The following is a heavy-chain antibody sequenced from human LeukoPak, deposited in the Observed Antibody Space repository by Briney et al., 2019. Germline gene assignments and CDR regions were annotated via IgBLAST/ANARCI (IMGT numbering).Heavy chain of an antibody. CDR3: ARQDYTTGWYFLDQ. CDR2: IYSSGST. Sequence: SETLSLTCTVSGGSISSYYWSWIRQPPGKGLEWIGYIYSSGSTNYNPSLKSRVTISLDTSKNQFSLRLSSVTAADTAMYYCARQDYTTGWYFLDQWGQGTLVTVSS. V-gene: IGHV4-59*01. J-gene: IGHJ4*02. D-gene: IGHD6-19*01. CDR1: GGSISSYY.